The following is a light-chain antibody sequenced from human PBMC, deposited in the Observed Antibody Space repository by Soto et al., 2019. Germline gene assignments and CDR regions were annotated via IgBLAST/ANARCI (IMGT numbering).Light chain of an antibody. V-gene: IGKV3-15*01. J-gene: IGKJ1*01. CDR3: QKYNKWPWT. CDR2: GAS. CDR1: QSVSSN. Sequence: EIVMTQSPATLSVSPGERATLSCRASQSVSSNLAWYQQKPGQAPRLLIYGASTRATGSPARFSGSGSGTEFTLTISSLQSEGFAVYYCQKYNKWPWTFGQGTKVEIK.